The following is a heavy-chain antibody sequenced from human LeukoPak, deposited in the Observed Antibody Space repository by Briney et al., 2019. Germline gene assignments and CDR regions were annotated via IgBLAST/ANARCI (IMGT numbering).Heavy chain of an antibody. V-gene: IGHV4-59*01. CDR1: GDSISNYY. Sequence: SETLSLTCTVSGDSISNYYWSWIRQPPGKGLEWIGYIYYSGNTDYNPSLKSRVTISIDTSKNQFSLRLNSVTSAATAVYYCARYRNEALFAFDIWGQGTMVTVSS. D-gene: IGHD1-14*01. J-gene: IGHJ3*02. CDR2: IYYSGNT. CDR3: ARYRNEALFAFDI.